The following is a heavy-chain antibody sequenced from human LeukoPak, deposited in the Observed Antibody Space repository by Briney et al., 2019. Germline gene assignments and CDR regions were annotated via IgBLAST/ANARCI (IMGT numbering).Heavy chain of an antibody. D-gene: IGHD6-6*01. CDR1: GHSFNTYW. Sequence: GESLKISCKGSGHSFNTYWIGWVRQMPGKGLEWIGIIYPGDSDTRYSPSFQGQVTISADKSLSTAYLQWGSLKASDTAMYYCAREGRSSSPMDYWGQGTLVTVSS. J-gene: IGHJ4*02. V-gene: IGHV5-51*01. CDR2: IYPGDSDT. CDR3: AREGRSSSPMDY.